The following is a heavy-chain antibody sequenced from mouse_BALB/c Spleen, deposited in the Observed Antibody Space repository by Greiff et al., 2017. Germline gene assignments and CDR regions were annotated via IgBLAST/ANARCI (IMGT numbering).Heavy chain of an antibody. CDR1: GYTFTSYT. Sequence: VKLMESAAELARPGASVKMSCKASGYTFTSYTMHWVKQRPGQGLEWIGYINPSSGYTEYNQKFKDKTTLTADKSSSTAYMQLSSLTSEDSAVYYCARSGYGSSSYFDYWGQGTTLTVSS. CDR2: INPSSGYT. D-gene: IGHD1-1*01. CDR3: ARSGYGSSSYFDY. J-gene: IGHJ2*01. V-gene: IGHV1-4*02.